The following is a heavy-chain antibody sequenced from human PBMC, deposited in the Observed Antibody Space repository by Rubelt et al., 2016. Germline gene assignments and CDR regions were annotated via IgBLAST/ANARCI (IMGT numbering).Heavy chain of an antibody. V-gene: IGHV4-61*05. Sequence: QLQLQESGPGLVKPSETLSLTCTVSGGSISSSSHYWGWIRQPPGKGLEWIGYIYYSGSTNSNPSLKSRLTISIDTSKNQFSRQLGAVSAADTAVYYCARARFAYDSGASPDSWGQGTLVTVSS. CDR3: ARARFAYDSGASPDS. CDR1: GGSISSSSHY. CDR2: IYYSGST. J-gene: IGHJ4*02. D-gene: IGHD3-22*01.